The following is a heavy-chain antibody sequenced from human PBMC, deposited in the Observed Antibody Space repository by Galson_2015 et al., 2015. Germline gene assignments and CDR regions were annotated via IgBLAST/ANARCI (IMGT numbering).Heavy chain of an antibody. J-gene: IGHJ4*02. CDR2: IYYSGST. Sequence: ETLSLTCTVSGGSVSSGSYYWSWIRQPPGKGLEWIGYIYYSGSTNYNPSLKSRVTISVDTSKNQFSLKLSSVTAADTAVYYCAREGYSSSWLFDYWGQGTLVTVSS. D-gene: IGHD6-13*01. V-gene: IGHV4-61*01. CDR1: GGSVSSGSYY. CDR3: AREGYSSSWLFDY.